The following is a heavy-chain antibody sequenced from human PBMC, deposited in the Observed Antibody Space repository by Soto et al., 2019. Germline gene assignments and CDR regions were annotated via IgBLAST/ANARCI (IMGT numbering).Heavy chain of an antibody. CDR3: ARVKGSRPNYDFWSGYPNGMDV. J-gene: IGHJ6*02. CDR2: IIPIFGTA. V-gene: IGHV1-69*01. D-gene: IGHD3-3*01. CDR1: GGTFSSYA. Sequence: QVQLVQSGAEVKKPGSSVKVSCKASGGTFSSYAISWVRQAPGQGLEWMGGIIPIFGTANYAQKFQGRVTITADESTSTAYMELSSLRSEDTAVYYCARVKGSRPNYDFWSGYPNGMDVWGQGTTVTVSS.